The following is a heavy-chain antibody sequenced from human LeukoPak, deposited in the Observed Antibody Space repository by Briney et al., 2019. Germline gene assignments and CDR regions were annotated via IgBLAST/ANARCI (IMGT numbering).Heavy chain of an antibody. J-gene: IGHJ4*02. V-gene: IGHV3-30*18. CDR3: AKDGLWYSSSTPDY. CDR1: GFTFSSYG. CDR2: ISYDGSNK. D-gene: IGHD6-6*01. Sequence: GGSLRLSCAASGFTFSSYGMHWVRQAPGKGLEWVAVISYDGSNKYYADSVKGRFTISRDNSKNTLYLQMNSLRAEDTAVYYCAKDGLWYSSSTPDYWGQGTLVTVSS.